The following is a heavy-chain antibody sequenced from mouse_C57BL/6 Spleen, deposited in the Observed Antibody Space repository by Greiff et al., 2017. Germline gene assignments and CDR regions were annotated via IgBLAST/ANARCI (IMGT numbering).Heavy chain of an antibody. CDR3: ARGLALYYDYDSGTWFAY. J-gene: IGHJ3*01. CDR1: GYTFTDYA. CDR2: ISTYYGDA. Sequence: QVQLQQSGPELVRPGVSVKISCKGSGYTFTDYAMHWVKQSHAKSLEWIGVISTYYGDASYNQKFKDKATMTVDKSSSTAYMELARLTSEDSAVYYCARGLALYYDYDSGTWFAYWGQGTLVTVSA. V-gene: IGHV1-67*01. D-gene: IGHD2-4*01.